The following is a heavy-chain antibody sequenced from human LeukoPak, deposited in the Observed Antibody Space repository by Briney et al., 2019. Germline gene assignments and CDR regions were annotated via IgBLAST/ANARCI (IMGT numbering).Heavy chain of an antibody. CDR1: GFTFSSYG. Sequence: GGSLRLSCAASGFTFSSYGMHWVRQAPGKGLEWVAVISYDGSNKYYADSVKGQFTISRDNSKNTLYLQMNSLRAEDTAVYYCAKGWEGYTAMARDDAFDIWGQGTMVTVSS. V-gene: IGHV3-30*18. CDR2: ISYDGSNK. J-gene: IGHJ3*02. CDR3: AKGWEGYTAMARDDAFDI. D-gene: IGHD5-18*01.